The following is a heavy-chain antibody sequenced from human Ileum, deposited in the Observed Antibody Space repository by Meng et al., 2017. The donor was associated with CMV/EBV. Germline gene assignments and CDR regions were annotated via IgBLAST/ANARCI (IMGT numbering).Heavy chain of an antibody. J-gene: IGHJ4*02. CDR2: IYWDDDK. D-gene: IGHD5-12*01. V-gene: IGHV2-5*02. CDR3: AHLIVGTISFDY. Sequence: TVCGFSRSTSGVGVGWVRQPPGKALEWLALIYWDDDKRYSPSLKGRLTITKDTSKNQVVLTMTNMDPEDTATYYCAHLIVGTISFDYWGQGTLVTVSS. CDR1: GFSRSTSGVG.